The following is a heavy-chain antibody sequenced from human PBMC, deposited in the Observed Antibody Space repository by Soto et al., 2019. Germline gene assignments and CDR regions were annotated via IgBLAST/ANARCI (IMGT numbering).Heavy chain of an antibody. CDR1: GFIFTNAW. CDR3: ATDPAPLRGYTGYDCY. CDR2: IKNKIDGGTT. V-gene: IGHV3-15*07. Sequence: GGSLRLSCAASGFIFTNAWMNWVRQAPGKGLEWVGRIKNKIDGGTTDYAAPVKGRFTISRDDSENMLYLQMNSLKTEDTAVYYCATDPAPLRGYTGYDCYWGQGTLVTVSS. J-gene: IGHJ4*02. D-gene: IGHD5-12*01.